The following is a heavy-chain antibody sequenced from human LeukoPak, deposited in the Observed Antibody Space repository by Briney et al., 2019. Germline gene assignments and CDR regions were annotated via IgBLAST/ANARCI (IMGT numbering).Heavy chain of an antibody. CDR3: ARESTTLGSPYYFDF. CDR2: IYTNDNS. Sequence: NPSKTLSLTSTVSGGSMTYYFWSGFRQPAGKELGGIGRIYTNDNSNYNPSLKSRVTMSIDTSKNQFSLRLRSVTAADTAIYYCARESTTLGSPYYFDFWGPGTWVTVSS. J-gene: IGHJ4*02. CDR1: GGSMTYYF. V-gene: IGHV4-4*07. D-gene: IGHD1/OR15-1a*01.